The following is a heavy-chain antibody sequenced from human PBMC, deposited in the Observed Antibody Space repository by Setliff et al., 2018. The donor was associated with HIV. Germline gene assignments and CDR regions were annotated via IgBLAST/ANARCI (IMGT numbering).Heavy chain of an antibody. CDR2: IHYSRST. CDR3: ARGRDKYGPIDY. CDR1: GGSISSFY. V-gene: IGHV4-59*01. Sequence: PSETLSLTCTVSGGSISSFYWTWTRQPPGKGLEWIGNIHYSRSTNYNPSLKSRVTISVDTSRNQFSLKLSSVTAADTAVYYCARGRDKYGPIDYWGQGTLVTVSS. J-gene: IGHJ4*02. D-gene: IGHD3-10*01.